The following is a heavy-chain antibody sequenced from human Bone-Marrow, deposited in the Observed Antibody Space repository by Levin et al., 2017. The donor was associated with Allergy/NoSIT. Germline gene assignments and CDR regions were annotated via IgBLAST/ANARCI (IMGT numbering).Heavy chain of an antibody. CDR1: GFTFSGYA. CDR3: AKGDSSSLYYFDY. J-gene: IGHJ4*02. Sequence: GESLKISCAASGFTFSGYAMSWVRQAPGKGLEWVSGITGSGGSAYHAESVKGRFTISRDNSKNTLYLQMNSLRAEDTAVYYCAKGDSSSLYYFDYWGQGTLVTVSS. V-gene: IGHV3-23*01. CDR2: ITGSGGSA. D-gene: IGHD6-6*01.